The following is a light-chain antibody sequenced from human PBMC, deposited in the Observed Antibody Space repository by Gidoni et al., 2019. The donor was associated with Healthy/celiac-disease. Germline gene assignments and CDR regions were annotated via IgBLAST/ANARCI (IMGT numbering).Light chain of an antibody. V-gene: IGKV3-11*01. CDR3: QQRSNWPPLT. CDR2: EAS. CDR1: QSVSSY. Sequence: EIVLTQSPATLSLSPGERATLSCRASQSVSSYLAWYQQKPGQAPRLLIYEASNRATGIPARFSGSGSGTDFTLTISSLEPDDFAVYYCQQRSNWPPLTFGGGTKVEIK. J-gene: IGKJ4*01.